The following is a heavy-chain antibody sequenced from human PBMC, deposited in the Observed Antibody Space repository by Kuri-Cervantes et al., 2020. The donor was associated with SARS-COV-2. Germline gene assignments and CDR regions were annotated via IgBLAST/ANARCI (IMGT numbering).Heavy chain of an antibody. CDR1: GGTSSSYA. J-gene: IGHJ6*02. Sequence: ASVKVSCKASGGTSSSYAISWVRQAPGQGLEWMGWISAYNGNTNYAQKLQGRVTMTTDTSTSTAYMELRSLRSDDTAVYYCARGSSSSSNYYYYGMDVWGQGTTVTVSS. V-gene: IGHV1-18*01. CDR2: ISAYNGNT. D-gene: IGHD6-6*01. CDR3: ARGSSSSSNYYYYGMDV.